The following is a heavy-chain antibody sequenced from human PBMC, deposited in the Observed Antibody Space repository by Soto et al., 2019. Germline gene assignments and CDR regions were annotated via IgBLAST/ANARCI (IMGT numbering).Heavy chain of an antibody. D-gene: IGHD3-22*01. CDR2: IYYSGST. CDR1: GYSISSSTW. CDR3: ATRGDDSSGYYYIRY. V-gene: IGHV4-28*01. J-gene: IGHJ4*02. Sequence: PSETLSLTCAVSGYSISSSTWWGWIGQPPGKGLEWIGYIYYSGSTYYNPSLKSRVTMSVDTSKNQFSLKLSSVTAVDTAVYYCATRGDDSSGYYYIRYWGQGTLVTVS.